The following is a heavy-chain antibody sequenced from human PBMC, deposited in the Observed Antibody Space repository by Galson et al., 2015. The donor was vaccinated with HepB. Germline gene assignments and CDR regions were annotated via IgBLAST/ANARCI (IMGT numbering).Heavy chain of an antibody. Sequence: PALVKPTQTLTLTCTFSGFSLSTSGVGVGWVRQPPGKALEWLAVIYWDDDKRYNPSLKNRLTISKGTSNSHVVLTLTNVDPADTATYFCRNRRHDSSGNWDNGYFDLWGRGTLVTVSS. CDR3: RNRRHDSSGNWDNGYFDL. CDR1: GFSLSTSGVG. D-gene: IGHD1/OR15-1a*01. CDR2: IYWDDDK. J-gene: IGHJ2*01. V-gene: IGHV2-5*02.